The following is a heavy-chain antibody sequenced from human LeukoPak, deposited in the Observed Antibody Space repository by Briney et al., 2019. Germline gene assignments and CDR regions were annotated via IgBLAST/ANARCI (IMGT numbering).Heavy chain of an antibody. D-gene: IGHD1-26*01. J-gene: IGHJ3*02. V-gene: IGHV4-4*07. CDR3: ARLGAPRWWELLQDAFDI. CDR2: IYTSGST. CDR1: GGSISSYY. Sequence: SETLSLTCTVSGGSISSYYWSWIRQPAGKGLEWIGRIYTSGSTNYNPSLKSRVTMSVDTSKNQFSLKLSSVTAADTAVYYCARLGAPRWWELLQDAFDIWGQGTMVTVSS.